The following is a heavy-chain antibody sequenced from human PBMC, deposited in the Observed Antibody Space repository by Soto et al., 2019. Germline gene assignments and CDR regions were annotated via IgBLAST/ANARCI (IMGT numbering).Heavy chain of an antibody. D-gene: IGHD5-18*01. CDR2: IYPGDSDT. CDR3: ARHIAGGYSYGSVSYYYGMDV. CDR1: GYSFTSYW. Sequence: PGESLKISCKGSGYSFTSYWIGWVRQMPGKGLEWMGIIYPGDSDTRYSPSFQGQVTISADKSISTAYLQWSSLKASDTAMYYCARHIAGGYSYGSVSYYYGMDVWGQGTTVTVSS. V-gene: IGHV5-51*01. J-gene: IGHJ6*02.